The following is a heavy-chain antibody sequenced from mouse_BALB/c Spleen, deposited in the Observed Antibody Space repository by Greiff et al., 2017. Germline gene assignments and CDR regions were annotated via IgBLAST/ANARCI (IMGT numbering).Heavy chain of an antibody. V-gene: IGHV1-87*01. J-gene: IGHJ2*01. CDR2: IYPGDGDT. Sequence: VQGVESGAELARPGASVKLSCKASGYTFTSYWMQWVKQRPGQGLEWIGAIYPGDGDTRYTQKFKGKATLTADKSSSTAYMQLSSLASEDSAVYYCARSFYYGYFDYWGQGTTLTVSS. CDR3: ARSFYYGYFDY. D-gene: IGHD1-1*01. CDR1: GYTFTSYW.